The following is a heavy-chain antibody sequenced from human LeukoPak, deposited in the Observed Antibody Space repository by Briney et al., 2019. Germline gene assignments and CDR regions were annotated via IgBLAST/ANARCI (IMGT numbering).Heavy chain of an antibody. CDR3: ARALVYATGTRFDP. D-gene: IGHD2-8*01. J-gene: IGHJ5*02. V-gene: IGHV4-4*02. CDR2: IYHSGST. CDR1: GGSISSSNW. Sequence: SGTLSLTCAVSGGSISSSNWWSWVRQPPGKGLEWIGEIYHSGSTNYNPSLKSRVTISVDKSKNQFSLKLSSVTAADTAVYYCARALVYATGTRFDPWGQGTLVTVSS.